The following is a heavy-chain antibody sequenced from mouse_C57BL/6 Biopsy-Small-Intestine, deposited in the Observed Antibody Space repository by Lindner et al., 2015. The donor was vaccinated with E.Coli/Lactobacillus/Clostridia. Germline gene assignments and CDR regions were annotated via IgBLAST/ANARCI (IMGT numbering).Heavy chain of an antibody. J-gene: IGHJ1*03. Sequence: EVQLQESGPGLAKPSQTLSLTCSVTGYSISGDYWNWIRKFPGNKLEYMGYINYSGSTYYNPSLKSRISITRDTSKNQYYLQLNSVTTEDTATYYCATGYFDVWGTGTTVTVSS. CDR3: ATGYFDV. V-gene: IGHV3-8*01. CDR1: GYSISGDY. CDR2: INYSGST.